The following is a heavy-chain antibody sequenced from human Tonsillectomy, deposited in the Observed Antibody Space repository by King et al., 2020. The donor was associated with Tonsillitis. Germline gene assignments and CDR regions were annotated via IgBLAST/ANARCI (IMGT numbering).Heavy chain of an antibody. V-gene: IGHV3-43*01. CDR2: ISWDDGST. D-gene: IGHD3-10*01. J-gene: IGHJ6*02. CDR3: AKDNPDGSGSYYNFYGMDV. Sequence: QLVQSGGVVVQPGGSLRLSCAASGFTFDDYTVHWVRQAPGKGLEWVSLISWDDGSTYYADSVKGRFTISRDNSKNSLYLQMNSLRTEYTALYYCAKDNPDGSGSYYNFYGMDVWGQGTTVTVSS. CDR1: GFTFDDYT.